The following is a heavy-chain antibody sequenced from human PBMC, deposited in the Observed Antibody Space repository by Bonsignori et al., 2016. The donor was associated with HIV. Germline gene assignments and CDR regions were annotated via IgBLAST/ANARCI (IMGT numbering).Heavy chain of an antibody. V-gene: IGHV3-74*01. J-gene: IGHJ4*02. CDR2: INSDGSST. Sequence: WIRQPPGKGLVWVSRINSDGSSTSYADSVKGRISISRDNAKNTLYLQMNSLRDEDTAVYHCARDRWLDHYFDYWGQGTLVTVSS. CDR3: ARDRWLDHYFDY. D-gene: IGHD6-19*01.